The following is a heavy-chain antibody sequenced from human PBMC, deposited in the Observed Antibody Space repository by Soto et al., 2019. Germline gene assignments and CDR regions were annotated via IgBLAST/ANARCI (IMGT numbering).Heavy chain of an antibody. D-gene: IGHD6-19*01. V-gene: IGHV3-23*01. CDR3: AKTDKFHSQSSGWANRFDS. CDR2: ITSAGST. J-gene: IGHJ4*02. CDR1: GFTFSNYA. Sequence: EVQLLESGGDLAQPGGSLRLICAASGFTFSNYAMTWVRQSPGKGLEWVSTITSAGSTFYGDTVKGRFTISRDNSKSTLYLQMNSLGAEATAVYYCAKTDKFHSQSSGWANRFDSWGQGTLVTVSS.